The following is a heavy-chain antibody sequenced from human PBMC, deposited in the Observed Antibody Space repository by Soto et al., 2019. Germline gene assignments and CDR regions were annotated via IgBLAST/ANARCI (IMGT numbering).Heavy chain of an antibody. CDR3: ARHRHPRGTVGATSPLDP. V-gene: IGHV3-53*01. D-gene: IGHD1-26*01. CDR2: HYSGGST. Sequence: PGGSLCLSCAMSGFSVSSNYLSWVRQAPGKGLEWVSVHYSGGSTYYADSVQGRFTISRDKSNNTLYLQMRRVRAEDTAVYFCARHRHPRGTVGATSPLDPWGQGTQVTVSS. CDR1: GFSVSSNY. J-gene: IGHJ5*02.